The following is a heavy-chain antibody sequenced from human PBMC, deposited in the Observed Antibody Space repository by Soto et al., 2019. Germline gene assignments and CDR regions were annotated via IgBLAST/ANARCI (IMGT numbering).Heavy chain of an antibody. V-gene: IGHV1-18*01. D-gene: IGHD5-12*01. CDR1: GYTFTSYG. J-gene: IGHJ4*02. CDR2: ISAYNGNT. Sequence: ASVKVSCKASGYTFTSYGISWVRQAPGQGLEWMGWISAYNGNTNYAQKLQGRVTMTTDTSTSTAYMELRSLRSDDTAVYYCARVPGRGYSGYDHEYYFDYWGQGTLVTVSS. CDR3: ARVPGRGYSGYDHEYYFDY.